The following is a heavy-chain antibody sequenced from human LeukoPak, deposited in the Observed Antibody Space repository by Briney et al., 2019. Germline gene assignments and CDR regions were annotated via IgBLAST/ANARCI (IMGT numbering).Heavy chain of an antibody. CDR3: THTVDYGGNPNDY. D-gene: IGHD4-23*01. Sequence: SGPTLVKPTQTLTLTCTFSGFSLSSGVVGVGWIRQPPRKALDWLALIYWNDDKRDSPSLKNRLTITKDTSENLVVLTLTNMEPVDTATYYCTHTVDYGGNPNDYWGQGTLVTVSS. CDR1: GFSLSSGVVG. CDR2: IYWNDDK. V-gene: IGHV2-5*01. J-gene: IGHJ4*02.